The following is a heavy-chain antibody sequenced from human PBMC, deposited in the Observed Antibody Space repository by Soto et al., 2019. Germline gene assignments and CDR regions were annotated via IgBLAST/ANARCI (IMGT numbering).Heavy chain of an antibody. CDR3: AKDPVPQRGYYYYYMDV. V-gene: IGHV3-23*01. D-gene: IGHD3-16*01. J-gene: IGHJ6*03. CDR2: ISGSGGST. CDR1: GFTLCSYA. Sequence: GGSQRLSSAAPGFTLCSYAMSWGRPAPGKGLEWVSAISGSGGSTYYADSVKGRFTISRDNSKNTLYLQMNSLRAEDTAVYYCAKDPVPQRGYYYYYMDVWGKGTTVTVSS.